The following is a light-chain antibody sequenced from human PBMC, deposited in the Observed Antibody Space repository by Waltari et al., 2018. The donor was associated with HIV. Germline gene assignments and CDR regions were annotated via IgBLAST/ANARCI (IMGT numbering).Light chain of an antibody. CDR3: MQAIQTPS. CDR2: YGS. Sequence: DIVMNQSPLSLSVTPGEPPSISCMSSQHLLAGNGHNYLNWYVQKPGQSPQLLMFYGSNRASGVPDRFSGSGSGTDFTLKISRVEAEDVGVYYCMQAIQTPSFGPGTKVEIK. CDR1: QHLLAGNGHNY. V-gene: IGKV2-28*01. J-gene: IGKJ3*01.